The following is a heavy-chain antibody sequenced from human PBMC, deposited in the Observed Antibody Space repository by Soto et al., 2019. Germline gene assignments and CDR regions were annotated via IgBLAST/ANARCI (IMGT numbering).Heavy chain of an antibody. J-gene: IGHJ4*02. CDR1: GFTFSSYG. Sequence: VGSLRLSCAASGFTFSSYGMHWVRQAPGKGLEWVAVIWYDGSNKYYADSVKGRFTISRDNSKNTLYLQMNSLRAEDTAVYYCARAAVAGPFDYWGQGTLVTVSS. V-gene: IGHV3-33*01. CDR2: IWYDGSNK. D-gene: IGHD6-19*01. CDR3: ARAAVAGPFDY.